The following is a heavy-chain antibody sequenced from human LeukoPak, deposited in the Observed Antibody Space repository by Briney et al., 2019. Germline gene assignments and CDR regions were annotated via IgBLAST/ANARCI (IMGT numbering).Heavy chain of an antibody. CDR1: GYSFTSYW. Sequence: GESLKISCKDSGYSFTSYWIGWVRQMPGKGLECMGIIYPGDSDTRYSPSFQGQVTISADKSISTAYLQWSSLKASDTAMYYCARLAYSSSWYFREVNRVGTHVDYWGQGTLVTVSS. CDR3: ARLAYSSSWYFREVNRVGTHVDY. D-gene: IGHD6-13*01. J-gene: IGHJ4*02. CDR2: IYPGDSDT. V-gene: IGHV5-51*01.